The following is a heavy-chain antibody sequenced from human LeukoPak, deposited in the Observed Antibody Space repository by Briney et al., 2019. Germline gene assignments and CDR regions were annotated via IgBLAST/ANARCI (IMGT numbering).Heavy chain of an antibody. Sequence: KPSQTLSLTCNVSGDYVSSDNHYWSWIRHLPGKGLQWIGYIYYNGGTFYNPSLASRVTMSVDTSQNQFSLELPSVTAVDTAVYYCARVADTDGSGFSLFDHWGQGALVTVSS. CDR2: IYYNGGT. D-gene: IGHD3-22*01. CDR1: GDYVSSDNHY. CDR3: ARVADTDGSGFSLFDH. J-gene: IGHJ4*02. V-gene: IGHV4-30-4*08.